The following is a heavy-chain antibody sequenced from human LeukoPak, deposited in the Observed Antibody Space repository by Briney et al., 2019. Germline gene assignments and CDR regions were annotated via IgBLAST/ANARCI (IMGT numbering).Heavy chain of an antibody. CDR3: ARGRVPAPKLKGDYYYDMDV. J-gene: IGHJ6*02. D-gene: IGHD2-2*01. CDR1: GGTLSNYA. CDR2: IIPILGIA. V-gene: IGHV1-69*04. Sequence: SVKVSCKASGGTLSNYAINWVRQAPGQGLEWMGRIIPILGIAKYAQKFQGRVTIIVDKSTSTAHMELSSLRSEDTAIYYCARGRVPAPKLKGDYYYDMDVWGQGTTVTVSS.